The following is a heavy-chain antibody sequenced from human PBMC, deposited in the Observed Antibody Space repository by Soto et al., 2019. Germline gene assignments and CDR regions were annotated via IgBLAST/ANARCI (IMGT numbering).Heavy chain of an antibody. J-gene: IGHJ6*02. D-gene: IGHD6-13*01. CDR2: IYPGDSDT. CDR1: GYSFTSYW. CDR3: ARHDEIAAAGRYYYYGMDV. Sequence: GESLKISCKGSGYSFTSYWIGWVRQMPGKGLEWMGIIYPGDSDTRYSPSFQGQVTISADKSISTAYLQWSSLKASDTAMYYCARHDEIAAAGRYYYYGMDVWGQGTTVTVSS. V-gene: IGHV5-51*01.